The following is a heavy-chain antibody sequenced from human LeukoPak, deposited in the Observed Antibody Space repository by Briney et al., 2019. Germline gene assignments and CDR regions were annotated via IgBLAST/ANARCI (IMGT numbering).Heavy chain of an antibody. V-gene: IGHV4-61*02. CDR3: AREEECVATP. J-gene: IGHJ5*02. CDR1: GGSISSGSYY. D-gene: IGHD5-12*01. Sequence: KASQTLSLTCTVSGGSISSGSYYWSWIRQPAGKGLEWIGRIYTSGSTNYNPSLKSRVTISVDTSKNQFSLKLSSVTAADTAVYYCAREEECVATPWGPGTLVPVSS. CDR2: IYTSGST.